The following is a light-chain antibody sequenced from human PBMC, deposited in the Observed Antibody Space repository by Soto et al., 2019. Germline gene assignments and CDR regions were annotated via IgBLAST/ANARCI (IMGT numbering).Light chain of an antibody. Sequence: EIVMTQSPATLSVSPGERFTLSCRASQSVSGHLAWYQQKPGQAPRLIISGASTRATGIPARFSGSGSGTEFTLTISSLQSEDFAVYYCQQYNNWPRTFGQGTRLEIK. J-gene: IGKJ5*01. V-gene: IGKV3-15*01. CDR3: QQYNNWPRT. CDR1: QSVSGH. CDR2: GAS.